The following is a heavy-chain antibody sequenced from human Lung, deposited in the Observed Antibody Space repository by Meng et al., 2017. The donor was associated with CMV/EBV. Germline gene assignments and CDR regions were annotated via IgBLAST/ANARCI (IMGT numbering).Heavy chain of an antibody. CDR3: ERDYRTGCSSTSCYNWFDP. J-gene: IGHJ5*02. Sequence: SETXSLXXTVSGYSISNGYYWGWIRQPPGKGLEWIGSIYHSGSTYYNPSLKSRVTISVDTSKNQFSLKLSSVTAADTAVYYCERDYRTGCSSTSCYNWFDPWGQGXLVTVSS. CDR1: GYSISNGYY. CDR2: IYHSGST. D-gene: IGHD2-2*01. V-gene: IGHV4-38-2*02.